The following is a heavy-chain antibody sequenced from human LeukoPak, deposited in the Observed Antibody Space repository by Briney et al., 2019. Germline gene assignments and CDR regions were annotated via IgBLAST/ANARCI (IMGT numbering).Heavy chain of an antibody. CDR2: INQSGST. V-gene: IGHV4-34*01. Sequence: SETLSLTCGVYDESFSGYYWSWIRQPPGKGLEWIGEINQSGSTNYNPSLKSRVTISVDTSKNQFSLKLSSVTAADTAVYYCARGVSEAARRFYYYYYMDVWGKGTTVTVSS. D-gene: IGHD6-6*01. CDR3: ARGVSEAARRFYYYYYMDV. J-gene: IGHJ6*03. CDR1: DESFSGYY.